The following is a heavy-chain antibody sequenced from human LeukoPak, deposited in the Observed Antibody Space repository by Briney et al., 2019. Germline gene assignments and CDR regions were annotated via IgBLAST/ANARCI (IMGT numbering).Heavy chain of an antibody. Sequence: PGRSLRLSCAASGFTFDDYAMHWVRHAPGKGLEWVSGISWNSGSIAYADSVKGRFTISRDNAKNSLYLQMNSLRAEDTALYYCAKDQYCSSTNCYSRSFDYWGQGTLVTVSS. J-gene: IGHJ4*02. V-gene: IGHV3-9*01. CDR2: ISWNSGSI. D-gene: IGHD2-2*01. CDR1: GFTFDDYA. CDR3: AKDQYCSSTNCYSRSFDY.